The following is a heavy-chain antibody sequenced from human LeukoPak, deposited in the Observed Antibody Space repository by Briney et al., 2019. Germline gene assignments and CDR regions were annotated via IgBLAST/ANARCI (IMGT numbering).Heavy chain of an antibody. D-gene: IGHD6-13*01. CDR2: IYSSGST. CDR3: ARGSSSSTEFDY. V-gene: IGHV4-4*07. Sequence: SETLSLTCTVSGGSISSYYWSWIRQPAGKGLEWIGRIYSSGSTNYSPSLRSRVTISVDKSKNQFSLKVSSVTAADTAVYYCARGSSSSTEFDYWGQGTLVTVSS. J-gene: IGHJ4*02. CDR1: GGSISSYY.